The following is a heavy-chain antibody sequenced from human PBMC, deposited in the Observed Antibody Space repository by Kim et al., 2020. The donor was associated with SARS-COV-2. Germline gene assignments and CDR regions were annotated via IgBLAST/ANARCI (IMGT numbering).Heavy chain of an antibody. V-gene: IGHV3-30*18. Sequence: GGSLRLSCAASGFTFNTYGMHWVRQAPGKGLEWVAVISYDGSNKNYADSVKGRFTISRDNSKNTLYLQMNSLRVEDTAVYYCVKGVLQYFYWLRGFDPWGQGTLVTVSS. CDR3: VKGVLQYFYWLRGFDP. J-gene: IGHJ5*02. CDR2: ISYDGSNK. D-gene: IGHD3-9*01. CDR1: GFTFNTYG.